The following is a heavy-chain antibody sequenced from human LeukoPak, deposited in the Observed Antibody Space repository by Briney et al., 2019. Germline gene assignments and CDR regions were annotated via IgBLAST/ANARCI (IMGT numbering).Heavy chain of an antibody. J-gene: IGHJ3*02. CDR1: GGSISSYY. CDR2: IYYSGST. D-gene: IGHD3-22*01. CDR3: ARGWKRIKSYYYDSSGHPTYAFDI. V-gene: IGHV4-59*01. Sequence: SETLSLTCTVSGGSISSYYWSWIRQPPGKGLEWIGYIYYSGSTNYNPSLKSRVTISVDTSKNQFSLELSSVTAADTAVYYCARGWKRIKSYYYDSSGHPTYAFDIWGQGTMVTVSS.